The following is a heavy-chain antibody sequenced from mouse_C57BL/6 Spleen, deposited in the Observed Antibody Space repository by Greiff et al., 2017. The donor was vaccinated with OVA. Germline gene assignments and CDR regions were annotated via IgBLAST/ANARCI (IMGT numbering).Heavy chain of an antibody. CDR1: GYTFTSYW. V-gene: IGHV1-50*01. CDR2: IDPSDSYT. CDR3: ARRATVVATGGAMDY. Sequence: QVQLQQSGAELVKPGASVKLSCKASGYTFTSYWMQWVKQRPGQGLEWIGEIDPSDSYTNYNQKFKGKATLTVDTSSSTAYMQLSSLTSEDSAVYYCARRATVVATGGAMDYWGQGTSVTVSS. D-gene: IGHD1-1*01. J-gene: IGHJ4*01.